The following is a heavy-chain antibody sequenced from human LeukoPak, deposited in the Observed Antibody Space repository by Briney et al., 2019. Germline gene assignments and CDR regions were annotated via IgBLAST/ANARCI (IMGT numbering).Heavy chain of an antibody. V-gene: IGHV1-8*01. CDR1: GYTFTSYD. J-gene: IGHJ4*02. Sequence: GASVKVSCKASGYTFTSYDINWVRQATGQGLEWMGWMNPNSGNTGYAQKFQGRVTMTRNTSISTAYMELSRLRSDDTAVYYCARLGRLATILDYWGQGTLVTVSS. CDR2: MNPNSGNT. D-gene: IGHD5-12*01. CDR3: ARLGRLATILDY.